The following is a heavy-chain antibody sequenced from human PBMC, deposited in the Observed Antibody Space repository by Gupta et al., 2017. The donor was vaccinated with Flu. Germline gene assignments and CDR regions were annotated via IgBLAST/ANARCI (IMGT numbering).Heavy chain of an antibody. CDR3: ARHPSQPGYSYGSKSYYYGMDV. J-gene: IGHJ6*02. Sequence: IRQPPGKGLEWIGSISYRGTTEYNPSLKGRVTISVDTSKSQFSLKLTSVTTADTAVYYCARHPSQPGYSYGSKSYYYGMDVWGQGTTVTVSS. D-gene: IGHD5-18*01. CDR2: ISYRGTT. V-gene: IGHV4-39*01.